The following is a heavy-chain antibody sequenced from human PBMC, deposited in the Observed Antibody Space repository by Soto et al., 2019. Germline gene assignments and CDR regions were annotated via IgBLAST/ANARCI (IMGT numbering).Heavy chain of an antibody. Sequence: QVQLVQSGAEVKKPGSSVKVSCKASGGTFSSYSISWVRQAPGQGLEWMGGIIPIFGTANYAQKFQGRVTITADESTSTAYMELSSLRSEDTDVYYCAIEYSSSPPYCPIGYWGQGTLVTVSS. V-gene: IGHV1-69*01. J-gene: IGHJ4*02. D-gene: IGHD6-6*01. CDR2: IIPIFGTA. CDR1: GGTFSSYS. CDR3: AIEYSSSPPYCPIGY.